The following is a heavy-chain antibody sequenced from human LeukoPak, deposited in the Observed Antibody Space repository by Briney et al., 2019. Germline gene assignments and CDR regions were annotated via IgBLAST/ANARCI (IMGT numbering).Heavy chain of an antibody. CDR2: ISSSGSTI. D-gene: IGHD3-22*01. J-gene: IGHJ4*02. Sequence: GGSLRLSCAASGFTFSGYEMNWVRQAPGKGLEWVSYISSSGSTIYYADSVKGRFTISRDNAKNSLYLQMNSLRAEDTAVYYCARGRTSTMIVVVNTLLDYWGQGTLVTVSS. CDR3: ARGRTSTMIVVVNTLLDY. V-gene: IGHV3-48*03. CDR1: GFTFSGYE.